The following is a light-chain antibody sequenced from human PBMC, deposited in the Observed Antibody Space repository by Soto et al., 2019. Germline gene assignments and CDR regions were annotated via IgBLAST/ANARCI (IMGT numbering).Light chain of an antibody. CDR3: GTWDSSLSAGV. CDR2: DNN. V-gene: IGLV1-51*01. CDR1: SSNIGNNY. J-gene: IGLJ1*01. Sequence: QSVLTQPLSVSAAPGQKVTISCSGSSSNIGNNYVSWYQQLPGTAPKLLIYDNNKRPSGIPDRFSGSKSGTSATLGITGLQTGDEADYYCGTWDSSLSAGVFGTGTKVTVL.